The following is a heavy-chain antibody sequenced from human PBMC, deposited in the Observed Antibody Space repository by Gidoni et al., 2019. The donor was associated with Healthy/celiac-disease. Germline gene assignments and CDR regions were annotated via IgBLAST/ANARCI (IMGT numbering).Heavy chain of an antibody. CDR3: AKDIDIVVVVASTLDY. CDR2: ISYDGSYK. Sequence: QVQLVESGGGVVQPGRSLRLSCPASGFTFSSYGMHWVRQAPGKGLEWVAVISYDGSYKYYAASVQGRFTISRDNSKNTLYLQMNSLRAEDTAVYFCAKDIDIVVVVASTLDYWGQGTLVTVSS. V-gene: IGHV3-30*18. J-gene: IGHJ4*02. D-gene: IGHD2-15*01. CDR1: GFTFSSYG.